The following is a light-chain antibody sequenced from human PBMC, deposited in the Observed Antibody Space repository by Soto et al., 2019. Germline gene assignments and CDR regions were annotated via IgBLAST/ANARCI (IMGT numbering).Light chain of an antibody. CDR1: QSVSSY. CDR3: QQRSNWPPIT. CDR2: DAS. J-gene: IGKJ5*01. V-gene: IGKV3-11*01. Sequence: EVMLTQSPATLSLSPGERATLSCLASQSVSSYLAWYQQKPGQAPRLLIYDASNRATGIPARFSGSGSETDFTLTISSLEPEDFAVYYCQQRSNWPPITFGQGTRLEIK.